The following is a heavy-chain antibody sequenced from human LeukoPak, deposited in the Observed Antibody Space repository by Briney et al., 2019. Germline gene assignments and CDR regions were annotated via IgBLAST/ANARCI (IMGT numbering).Heavy chain of an antibody. V-gene: IGHV1-69*13. CDR2: IIPIFGTA. Sequence: SVKVSCKASGGTFSSYAISWVRQAPGPGLEWMGGIIPIFGTANYAQKFPGRVTITAAESTSTAYMELSSLRSEDTAVYYGARVERYYDFWCVYYSRWFDPWGQGTLVTVSS. CDR3: ARVERYYDFWCVYYSRWFDP. D-gene: IGHD3-3*01. CDR1: GGTFSSYA. J-gene: IGHJ5*02.